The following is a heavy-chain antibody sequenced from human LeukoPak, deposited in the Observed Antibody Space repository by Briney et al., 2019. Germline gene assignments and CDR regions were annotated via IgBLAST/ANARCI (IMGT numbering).Heavy chain of an antibody. J-gene: IGHJ4*02. V-gene: IGHV4-59*01. CDR3: ARDGPHHYDSTGPFGY. CDR1: GDSISYYY. Sequence: SETLSLTCTVSGDSISYYYWSWIRQSPGKRLEWIGYIYDNGSTNYNPSLKSRVTISVDTSKNQFSLKLSSVTAADTAVYYCARDGPHHYDSTGPFGYWGQGTLVTVSS. D-gene: IGHD3-22*01. CDR2: IYDNGST.